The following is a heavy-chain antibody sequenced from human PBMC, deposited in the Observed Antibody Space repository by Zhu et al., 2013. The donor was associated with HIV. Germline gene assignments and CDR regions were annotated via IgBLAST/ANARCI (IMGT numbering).Heavy chain of an antibody. CDR2: IHHSGST. D-gene: IGHD2-8*02. CDR1: GYSISSGYY. J-gene: IGHJ4*02. CDR3: ARAYCTGGVCANFDY. V-gene: IGHV4-38-2*01. Sequence: VQLQESGPGLVRPSETLSLTCAASGYSISSGYYWGWIRQPPGKGLEWLGSIHHSGSTYYNPSLKSRVTISVDTSKNQFSLKLSSVTAADTAVYYCARAYCTGGVCANFDYWGQGTLVTVSS.